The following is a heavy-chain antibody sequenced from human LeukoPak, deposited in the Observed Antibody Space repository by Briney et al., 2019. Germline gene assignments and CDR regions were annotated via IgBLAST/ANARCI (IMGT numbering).Heavy chain of an antibody. D-gene: IGHD6-13*01. V-gene: IGHV1-2*02. CDR3: AREHSSSWDQFDY. CDR2: INPNSGGT. J-gene: IGHJ4*02. CDR1: GYTFTGYY. Sequence: ASVKVSCKASGYTFTGYYMHWVRQARGQGLEWMGWINPNSGGTNYAQKFQGRVTMTRDTSISTAYMELSRLRSDDTAVYYCAREHSSSWDQFDYWGQGILVTVSS.